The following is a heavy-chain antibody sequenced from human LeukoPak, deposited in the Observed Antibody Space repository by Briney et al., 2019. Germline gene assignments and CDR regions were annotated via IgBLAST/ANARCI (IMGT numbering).Heavy chain of an antibody. Sequence: GGSLRLSCAASGFTFSSYAMHWVRQAPGKGLEWVAVISYDGSNKYYADSVKGRFTISRDNSKNTLYLQMNSLRAEDTAVYYCARATTWELLLVYWGQGTLVTVSS. D-gene: IGHD1-26*01. CDR3: ARATTWELLLVY. CDR1: GFTFSSYA. V-gene: IGHV3-30*04. CDR2: ISYDGSNK. J-gene: IGHJ4*02.